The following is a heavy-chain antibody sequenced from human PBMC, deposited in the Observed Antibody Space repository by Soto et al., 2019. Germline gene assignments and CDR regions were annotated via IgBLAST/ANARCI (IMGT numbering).Heavy chain of an antibody. J-gene: IGHJ5*02. D-gene: IGHD2-21*02. Sequence: EVQLVESGGGLVKPGGSLRLSCAASGFTFSSYSMNWVRQAPGKGLEWVSSISSSSSHTYYADSVKGRFTISRDNAKNSLDVQMNSLRAEDTAIYYCATTAAPQYDSDAGYNWFDPWGHGTLVTVSS. CDR3: ATTAAPQYDSDAGYNWFDP. V-gene: IGHV3-21*01. CDR2: ISSSSSHT. CDR1: GFTFSSYS.